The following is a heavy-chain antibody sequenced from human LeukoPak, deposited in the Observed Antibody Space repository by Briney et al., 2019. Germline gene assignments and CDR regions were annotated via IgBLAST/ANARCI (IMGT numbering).Heavy chain of an antibody. V-gene: IGHV3-74*01. D-gene: IGHD5-18*01. J-gene: IGHJ4*02. CDR3: ARGGGGYSYGSFDY. CDR2: INSDGSST. CDR1: GFTFSSYW. Sequence: GGSLRLSCAASGFTFSSYWMHWVRQAPGKGRVWVSRINSDGSSTSYADSVKGRFTISRDNAKNTLYLQMNSLRAEDTAVYYCARGGGGYSYGSFDYWGQGTLVTVSS.